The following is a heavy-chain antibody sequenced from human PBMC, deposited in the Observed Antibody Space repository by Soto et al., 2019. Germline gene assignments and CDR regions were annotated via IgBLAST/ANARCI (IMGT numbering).Heavy chain of an antibody. CDR3: ARDVNGLLDY. CDR2: ISSSSSTI. V-gene: IGHV3-48*01. CDR1: GFTFSSYS. J-gene: IGHJ4*02. Sequence: EVQLVESGGGLVQPGGSLRLSCAASGFTFSSYSMNWVRQAPAKGLEWVSYISSSSSTIYYADSGKGRFTISRDNAKNSLYLQMNSRRAEDRAVYYCARDVNGLLDYWGQGSLVTVSS.